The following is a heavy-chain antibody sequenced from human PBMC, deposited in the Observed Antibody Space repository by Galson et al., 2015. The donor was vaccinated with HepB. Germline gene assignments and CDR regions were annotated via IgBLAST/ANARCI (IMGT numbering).Heavy chain of an antibody. D-gene: IGHD5-24*01. CDR3: AKDFHNYGMDV. CDR1: GFNIDNYY. CDR2: XXKXXXDM. Sequence: SLRLSCAASGFNIDNYYMNWVRQAPGKGXXXVSXXXKXXXDMQXVVSGRXRLSISRXXTKNSLCVKMNSXXVEDTAIYYCAKDFHNYGMDVWGHGTTVTVSS. J-gene: IGHJ6*02. V-gene: IGHV3-21*06.